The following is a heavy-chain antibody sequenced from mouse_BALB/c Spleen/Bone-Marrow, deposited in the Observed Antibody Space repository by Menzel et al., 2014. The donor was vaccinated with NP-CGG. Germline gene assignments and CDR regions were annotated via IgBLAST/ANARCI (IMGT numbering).Heavy chain of an antibody. CDR1: GYTFNDYY. V-gene: IGHV1-19*01. CDR2: VTPYNGGT. CDR3: ARTGY. Sequence: SGPELVKPGASVKMSCKASGYTFNDYYMDWVKQSHGESFEWIGRVTPYNGGTTYNQKFKGKATLTVDKSSSTAYMALNSLTSEDSAVYYCARTGYWGQGTTLTVSS. J-gene: IGHJ2*01.